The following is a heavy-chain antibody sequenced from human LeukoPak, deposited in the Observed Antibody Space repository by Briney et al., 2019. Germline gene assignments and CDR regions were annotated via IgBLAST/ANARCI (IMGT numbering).Heavy chain of an antibody. CDR1: GFTFSSYS. CDR2: ISSSSSTI. CDR3: ASLVWFGANNWFDP. V-gene: IGHV3-48*01. Sequence: GGSLRLSCAASGFTFSSYSMNWVRQAPGKGLEWVSYISSSSSTIYYADSVKGRFTISRDNAKNSLYLQMNSLRAEDTAVYYCASLVWFGANNWFDPWGQGTLVTVSS. J-gene: IGHJ5*02. D-gene: IGHD3-10*01.